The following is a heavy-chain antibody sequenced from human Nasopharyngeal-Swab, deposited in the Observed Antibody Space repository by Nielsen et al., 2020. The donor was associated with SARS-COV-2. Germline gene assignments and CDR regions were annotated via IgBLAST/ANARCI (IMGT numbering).Heavy chain of an antibody. J-gene: IGHJ2*01. V-gene: IGHV4-4*07. CDR1: GVSFSPYH. D-gene: IGHD3-10*01. Sequence: SETLSLTCAVSGVSFSPYHWSWIRQAPGKGLEWIGRIYSAGNTNYNESFRGRATISIATSRGPFSLRLTSVTAADSAVYYCARDLLWFGEFGYFDVWGRGAHVTVS. CDR3: ARDLLWFGEFGYFDV. CDR2: IYSAGNT.